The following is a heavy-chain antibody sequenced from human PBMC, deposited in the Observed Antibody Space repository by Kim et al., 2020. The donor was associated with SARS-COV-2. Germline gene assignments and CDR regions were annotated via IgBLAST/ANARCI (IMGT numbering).Heavy chain of an antibody. J-gene: IGHJ6*02. CDR3: ARVPAAGTIFGVVIKRHYGMDV. CDR1: GYTFTSYD. D-gene: IGHD3-3*01. V-gene: IGHV1-8*01. Sequence: ASVKVSCKASGYTFTSYDINWVRQATGQGLEWMGWMNPNSGNTGYAQKFQGRVTMTRNTSISTAYMELSSLRSEDTAVYYCARVPAAGTIFGVVIKRHYGMDVWGQGTTVTVSS. CDR2: MNPNSGNT.